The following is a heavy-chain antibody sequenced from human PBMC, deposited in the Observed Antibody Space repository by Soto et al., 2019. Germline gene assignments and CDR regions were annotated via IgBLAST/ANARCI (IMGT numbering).Heavy chain of an antibody. V-gene: IGHV1-8*01. D-gene: IGHD3-16*01. Sequence: QVQLMQSGAEVREPGASVKVSCKASGYTFTSYGITCVRQATGQGLEWMGWMNPSNGNTGFAQKFQGRLTMTRNTSISTAYMELRGLTSEDTAVYYCARGGDRPLGAVCHFWGQGALVTVSS. J-gene: IGHJ4*02. CDR3: ARGGDRPLGAVCHF. CDR2: MNPSNGNT. CDR1: GYTFTSYG.